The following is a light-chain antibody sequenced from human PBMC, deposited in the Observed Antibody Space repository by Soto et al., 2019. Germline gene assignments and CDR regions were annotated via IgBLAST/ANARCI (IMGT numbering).Light chain of an antibody. J-gene: IGLJ2*01. V-gene: IGLV1-40*01. CDR3: QSYDSSLSGVV. CDR2: GNF. Sequence: QSVLTQPPSVSGAPGQRVTLSFAGGSSSIGAGYDVHWYQQLPGTAPKLLIYGNFNRPSGVPDRFSGSKSGTSASLAITGLQAGDEADYYCQSYDSSLSGVVFGGGTKLTVL. CDR1: SSSIGAGYD.